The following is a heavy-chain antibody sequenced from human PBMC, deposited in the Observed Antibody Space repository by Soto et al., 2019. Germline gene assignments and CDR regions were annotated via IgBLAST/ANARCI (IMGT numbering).Heavy chain of an antibody. D-gene: IGHD2-2*01. CDR3: ARECKYCSSMDSLDV. J-gene: IGHJ6*02. Sequence: QVQLVESGGGSVKPGGSLRLSCAASGFTCSDYYITWIRQAPGKGLEWLSYTSRSKSNTIYADSVKGRFTISRDNAKNSLYLQMNSLRAEDTAVYYCARECKYCSSMDSLDVWGQGTMVTVSS. CDR1: GFTCSDYY. CDR2: TSRSKSNT. V-gene: IGHV3-11*05.